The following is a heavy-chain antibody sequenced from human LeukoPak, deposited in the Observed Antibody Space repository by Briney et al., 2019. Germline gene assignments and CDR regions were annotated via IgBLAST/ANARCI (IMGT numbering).Heavy chain of an antibody. D-gene: IGHD3-16*01. CDR1: GFTFSDYY. Sequence: KSGGSLRLSCAASGFTFSDYYMSWIRQAPGKGLEWVSYISSSSSYTNYADSVKGRFTISRDNAKNSLYLQMNSLRVEDTAVYYCATGGFSYSYWGQGTLVTVSP. V-gene: IGHV3-11*06. J-gene: IGHJ4*02. CDR3: ATGGFSYSY. CDR2: ISSSSSYT.